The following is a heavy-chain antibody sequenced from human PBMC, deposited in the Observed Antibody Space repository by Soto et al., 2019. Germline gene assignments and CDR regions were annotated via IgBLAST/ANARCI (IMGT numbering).Heavy chain of an antibody. J-gene: IGHJ3*02. D-gene: IGHD3-3*01. Sequence: RASVKVSCKASGFTFTSSAVQWVRQARGQRLEWIGWIVVGSGNTNYAQKFQERVTITRDMSTSTAYMELSSLRSEDTAVYYCAAGLDGAFDAFDIWGQGTMVTVSS. CDR1: GFTFTSSA. V-gene: IGHV1-58*01. CDR3: AAGLDGAFDAFDI. CDR2: IVVGSGNT.